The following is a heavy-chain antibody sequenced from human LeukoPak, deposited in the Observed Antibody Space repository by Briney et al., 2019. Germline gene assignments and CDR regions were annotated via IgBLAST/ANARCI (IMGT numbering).Heavy chain of an antibody. D-gene: IGHD3-22*01. J-gene: IGHJ3*02. CDR3: ARGFTVMDAFDI. CDR1: GGSISSYY. Sequence: SETLSLTCTVSGGSISSYYWSWIRQAPGRGLEWIGYIYYSGSTNSNPSLKSRVTISEDTSENRIFLTLSAVTAADAAVYFCARGFTVMDAFDIWGPGSMVAVSS. V-gene: IGHV4-59*01. CDR2: IYYSGST.